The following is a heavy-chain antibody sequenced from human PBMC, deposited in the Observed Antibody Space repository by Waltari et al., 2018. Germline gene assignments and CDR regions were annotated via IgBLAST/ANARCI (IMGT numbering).Heavy chain of an antibody. CDR1: GGPFTSSP. D-gene: IGHD3-3*01. V-gene: IGHV1-69*12. CDR3: ARGNFWSGYLDYYYYMDV. Sequence: QVQLVQSGAAVQKPGSSVKVSCKASGGPFTSSPTILVRQAPGQGLEWMGGIIPIFGTANYAQKFQGRVTITADESTSTAYMELSSLRSEDTAVYYCARGNFWSGYLDYYYYMDVWGKGTTVTISS. J-gene: IGHJ6*03. CDR2: IIPIFGTA.